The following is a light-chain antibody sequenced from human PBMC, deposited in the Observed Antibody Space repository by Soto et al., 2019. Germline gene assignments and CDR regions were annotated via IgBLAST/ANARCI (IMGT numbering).Light chain of an antibody. Sequence: QSALTQPASVSGSPGQSITISCTGTSSDDGGYNYVSWYQQHPGKAPKLMIYDVSNRPSGVSNRFSGSKSGNTASLTISGLQAEDEADYYCSSYTSSSTLEVFGGGTTLTV. CDR2: DVS. CDR3: SSYTSSSTLEV. CDR1: SSDDGGYNY. J-gene: IGLJ2*01. V-gene: IGLV2-14*01.